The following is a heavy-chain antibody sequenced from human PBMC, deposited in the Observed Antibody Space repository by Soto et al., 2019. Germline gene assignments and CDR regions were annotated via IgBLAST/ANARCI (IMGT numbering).Heavy chain of an antibody. D-gene: IGHD3-22*01. J-gene: IGHJ6*02. CDR3: ARPLRDRNYYYGMAV. CDR2: TIPMFGTP. V-gene: IGHV1-69*01. CDR1: GGTFSKYA. Sequence: QVQLVQSGAEMQRPGASVRVSCKASGGTFSKYAFSWVRQAPGQGLEWLGGTIPMFGTPNYAQKFQGRVAISADESTATVYMELSSLRSEDTAVYFCARPLRDRNYYYGMAVWGQGTTVTVSS.